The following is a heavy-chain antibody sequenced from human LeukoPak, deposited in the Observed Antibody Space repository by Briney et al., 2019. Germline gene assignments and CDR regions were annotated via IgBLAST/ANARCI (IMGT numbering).Heavy chain of an antibody. CDR2: IYHSGST. CDR3: ARGLRFLDG. Sequence: SETLSLTCTVSGYSISSGYYWGWIRQPPGKGLEWIGSIYHSGSTYYNPSLKSRVTISVDTSKNQFSLKLSSVTAADTAVYYCARGLRFLDGWGQGTVVTVSS. CDR1: GYSISSGYY. D-gene: IGHD3-3*01. V-gene: IGHV4-38-2*02. J-gene: IGHJ4*02.